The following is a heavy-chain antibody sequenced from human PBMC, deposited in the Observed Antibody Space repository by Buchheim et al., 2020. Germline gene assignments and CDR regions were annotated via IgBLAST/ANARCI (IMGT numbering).Heavy chain of an antibody. CDR3: ARDLNYDFWSGYPLDY. CDR2: ISSTSTYI. J-gene: IGHJ4*02. CDR1: GFTFSSYS. D-gene: IGHD3-3*01. V-gene: IGHV3-21*01. Sequence: EVQLVESGGGLVKPGGSLRLSCAASGFTFSSYSMNWVRQAPGKGLEWVSSISSTSTYIYYADSVKGRFTISTDNTKNSLYLQMNSLRAEDTAVYYCARDLNYDFWSGYPLDYWGQGTL.